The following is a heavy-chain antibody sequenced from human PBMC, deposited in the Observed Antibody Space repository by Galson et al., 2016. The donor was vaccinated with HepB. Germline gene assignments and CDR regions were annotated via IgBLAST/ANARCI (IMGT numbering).Heavy chain of an antibody. V-gene: IGHV3-64D*06. CDR3: VTPRNALVRGVIVTSPFDY. CDR2: ISSNGGST. J-gene: IGHJ4*02. CDR1: GFTFSSYA. D-gene: IGHD3-10*01. Sequence: SLRLSCAASGFTFSSYAMHWVRQAPGKGLEYVSAISSNGGSTNYADSVKGRFTISRDNSKSTLYLQMSSLRAEDTAVYYCVTPRNALVRGVIVTSPFDYWGQGTLVTVSS.